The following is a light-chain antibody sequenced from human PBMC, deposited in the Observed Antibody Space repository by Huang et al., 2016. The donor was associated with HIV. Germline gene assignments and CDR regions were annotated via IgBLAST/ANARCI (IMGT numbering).Light chain of an antibody. J-gene: IGKJ4*01. CDR2: DLS. CDR3: QQRSKWPLT. Sequence: EIVLTQSPVTLSLSPGDRATLSCMASQSIGTYLAWYQQKSGQAPRLLIYDLSNRAAGVPARFSASGSETDFTLTIASLDPDDFAIYHCQQRSKWPLTFGGGTKVEMK. CDR1: QSIGTY. V-gene: IGKV3-11*01.